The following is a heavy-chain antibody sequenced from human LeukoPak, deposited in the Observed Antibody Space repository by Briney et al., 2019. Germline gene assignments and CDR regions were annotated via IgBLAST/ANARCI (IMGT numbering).Heavy chain of an antibody. CDR3: ARDPKARPTYGSGSYGWFDP. J-gene: IGHJ5*02. Sequence: VKPSQTLSLTCTVSGASVSNENSYWSWIRQPPGEGLEWIGYIYYSGSTYYNPSLKSRVTISVDTSKNQFSLKLSSVTAADTAVYYCARDPKARPTYGSGSYGWFDPWGQGTLVTVSS. D-gene: IGHD3-10*01. CDR2: IYYSGST. V-gene: IGHV4-30-4*01. CDR1: GASVSNENSY.